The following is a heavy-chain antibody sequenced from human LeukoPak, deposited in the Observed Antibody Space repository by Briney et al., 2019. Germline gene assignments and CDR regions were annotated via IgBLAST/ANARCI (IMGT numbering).Heavy chain of an antibody. CDR2: ISSSGSTI. V-gene: IGHV3-11*04. CDR3: AREVLYCSGGSCYNWFDP. D-gene: IGHD2-15*01. Sequence: GGSLRLSCAASGFTFSDYYMSWIRQAPGKGLEWVSYISSSGSTIYYADSVKGRFTISRDNAKNSLYLQMNSLRAEDTAVYYCAREVLYCSGGSCYNWFDPWGQGTLVTVSS. J-gene: IGHJ5*02. CDR1: GFTFSDYY.